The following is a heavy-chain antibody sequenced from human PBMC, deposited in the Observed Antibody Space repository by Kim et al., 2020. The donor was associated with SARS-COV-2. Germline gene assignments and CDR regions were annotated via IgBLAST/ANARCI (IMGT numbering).Heavy chain of an antibody. CDR1: GGTFSSYA. CDR3: ARVVVYATYYYYGMDV. CDR2: IIPIFGTA. Sequence: SVKVSCKASGGTFSSYAISWVRQAPGQGLEWMGGIIPIFGTANYAQKFQGRVTITADESTSTAYMELSSLRSEDTAVYYCARVVVYATYYYYGMDVWGQGTTVTVSS. D-gene: IGHD2-8*02. J-gene: IGHJ6*02. V-gene: IGHV1-69*13.